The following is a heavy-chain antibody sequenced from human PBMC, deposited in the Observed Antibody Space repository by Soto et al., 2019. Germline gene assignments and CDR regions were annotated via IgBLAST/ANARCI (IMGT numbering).Heavy chain of an antibody. CDR3: ATTGPY. J-gene: IGHJ4*02. CDR1: GFTFSSYG. CDR2: IWFDGSNK. Sequence: QVQLVEAGGCVVQPGRSLSLSCVASGFTFSSYGMHWVRQAPGKGLEWVAVIWFDGSNKFYADSVKGRFTISRDNSKKTVSLQMNSLRDEDSAASYCATTGPYWGQGTLVTVSS. V-gene: IGHV3-33*01.